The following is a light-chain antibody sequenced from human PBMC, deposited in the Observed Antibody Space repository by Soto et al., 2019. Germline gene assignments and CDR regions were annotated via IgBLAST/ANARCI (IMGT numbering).Light chain of an antibody. Sequence: QSALTQPASVSGSPGQSITIPCTGTANDIGNYNYVSWYQQHPGKAPKLMIYGVSNRPSGVSNRFSGSKSGNAASLTISGLQAEDEADYYCSSYTSYTTLWVFGGGTKLTVL. CDR3: SSYTSYTTLWV. J-gene: IGLJ3*02. V-gene: IGLV2-14*01. CDR1: ANDIGNYNY. CDR2: GVS.